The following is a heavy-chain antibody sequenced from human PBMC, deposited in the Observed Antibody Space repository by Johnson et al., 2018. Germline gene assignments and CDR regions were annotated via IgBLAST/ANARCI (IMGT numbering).Heavy chain of an antibody. J-gene: IGHJ3*02. Sequence: QLVQSGGGLVQPGGSLRLSCAASGFTFSSYDMHWVRQATGKGLEWVSAIGTAGDTYYPGSVKGRFTISRENAKNSLYLQMNSLRAGDTAVNYCARSYYDSGGYAFDIWGQGTMVTVSS. V-gene: IGHV3-13*01. CDR3: ARSYYDSGGYAFDI. D-gene: IGHD3-22*01. CDR2: IGTAGDT. CDR1: GFTFSSYD.